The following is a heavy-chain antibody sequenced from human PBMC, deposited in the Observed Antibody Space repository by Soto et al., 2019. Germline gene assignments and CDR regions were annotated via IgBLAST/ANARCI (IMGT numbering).Heavy chain of an antibody. CDR2: IHYSGST. CDR3: ARQTWLSPFDY. Sequence: SETLSLTCTVSGDSITNGLSYWSWIRQHPETGLEWIGYIHYSGSTDYTPSLKGRATISVDTSKSQFSLKLTSVTAADTAVYYCARQTWLSPFDYWGQGTLVTVS. J-gene: IGHJ4*02. CDR1: GDSITNGLSY. V-gene: IGHV4-31*03. D-gene: IGHD6-19*01.